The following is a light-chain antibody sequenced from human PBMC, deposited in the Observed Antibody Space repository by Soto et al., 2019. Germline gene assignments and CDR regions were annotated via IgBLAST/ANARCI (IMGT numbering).Light chain of an antibody. CDR1: QSVSSY. Sequence: EIVLTQSPATLSLSPGERATLSCRSRQSVSSYLAWYQQKPGRAPRLLIYDASTRATSIPDRFNGSVSGTDFTIIISSLEPEDFSVYYCQQRSNWYTFGQGTPLPIK. CDR2: DAS. J-gene: IGKJ2*01. V-gene: IGKV3-11*01. CDR3: QQRSNWYT.